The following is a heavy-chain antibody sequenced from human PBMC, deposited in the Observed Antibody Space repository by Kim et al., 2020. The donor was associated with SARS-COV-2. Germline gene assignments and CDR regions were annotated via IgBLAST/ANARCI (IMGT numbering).Heavy chain of an antibody. J-gene: IGHJ4*02. Sequence: SETLSLTCTVSGYSISSGYYWGWIRQPPGKGLEWIGSIYHSGSTYYNPSLKSRVTISVDTSKNQFSLKLSSVTAADTAVYYCARLTPYYYDSSGYHFDYWGQGTLVTVSS. CDR3: ARLTPYYYDSSGYHFDY. CDR2: IYHSGST. V-gene: IGHV4-38-2*02. D-gene: IGHD3-22*01. CDR1: GYSISSGYY.